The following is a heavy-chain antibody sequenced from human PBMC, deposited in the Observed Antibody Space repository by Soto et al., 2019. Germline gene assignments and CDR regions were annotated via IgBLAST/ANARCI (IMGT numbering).Heavy chain of an antibody. J-gene: IGHJ4*02. CDR3: ARGLGCYYDSSGSRHFDY. V-gene: IGHV1-46*01. CDR1: GYTFTSYY. D-gene: IGHD3-22*01. Sequence: ASVKVSCKASGYTFTSYYMHWVRQAPGQGLEWMGIINPSGGSTSYAQKFQGRVTMTRDTSTSTVYMELSSLRSEDTAVYYCARGLGCYYDSSGSRHFDYWGQGTLVTVSS. CDR2: INPSGGST.